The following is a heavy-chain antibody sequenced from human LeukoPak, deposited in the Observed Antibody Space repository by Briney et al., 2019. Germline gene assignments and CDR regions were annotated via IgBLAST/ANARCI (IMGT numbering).Heavy chain of an antibody. Sequence: PGGSLRLSCGASGFTLSTYAVHWVRQAPGKGLEWVAVMSYDGSNKYYADSVKGRFTISRDSSKNTLYLQMNSLRAEDTAVYYCARDGAQLWINYYFDYWGRGTLVTVSS. D-gene: IGHD5-18*01. V-gene: IGHV3-30*01. CDR1: GFTLSTYA. CDR2: MSYDGSNK. J-gene: IGHJ4*02. CDR3: ARDGAQLWINYYFDY.